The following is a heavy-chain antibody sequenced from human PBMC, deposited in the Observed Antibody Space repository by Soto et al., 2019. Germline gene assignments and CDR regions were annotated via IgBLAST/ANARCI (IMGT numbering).Heavy chain of an antibody. J-gene: IGHJ6*02. CDR2: VIPIFGTA. V-gene: IGHV1-69*13. CDR3: ARKASERGDYYYSTVPWPHDYYYGMDV. D-gene: IGHD3-22*01. Sequence: SEKVSCKASGGTISSYAISRVRQDPGQALEWMGGVIPIFGTAKYGQKFQGRVTITADESTRRPYMVLSGLRSEDTAVYYCARKASERGDYYYSTVPWPHDYYYGMDVWGQGITVTVSS. CDR1: GGTISSYA.